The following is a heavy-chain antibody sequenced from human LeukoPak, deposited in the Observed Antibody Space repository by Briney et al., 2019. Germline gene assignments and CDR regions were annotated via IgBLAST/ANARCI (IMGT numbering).Heavy chain of an antibody. CDR2: INSDGSST. CDR3: AKDIGIAAAGTYYYYYGMDV. V-gene: IGHV3-74*01. D-gene: IGHD6-13*01. Sequence: PGGSLRLSCAASGFTFSSYWMHWVRQAPGKELVWVSRINSDGSSTSYADSVKGRFTISRDNAKNTLYLQMNSLRAEDTAVYYCAKDIGIAAAGTYYYYYGMDVWGQGTTVTVSS. CDR1: GFTFSSYW. J-gene: IGHJ6*02.